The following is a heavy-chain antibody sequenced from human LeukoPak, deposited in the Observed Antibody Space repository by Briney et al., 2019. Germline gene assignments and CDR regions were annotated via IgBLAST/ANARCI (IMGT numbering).Heavy chain of an antibody. CDR1: GFTFSIYS. CDR2: IKQDGSEK. Sequence: GGSLRLSCAASGFTFSIYSVTWVRQAPGKGLEWVANIKQDGSEKYYVDSVKGRFTISRDNAKNSLYLQMNSLRAEDTAVYYCARRFRDWGKAFDIWGQGTMVTVSS. CDR3: ARRFRDWGKAFDI. J-gene: IGHJ3*02. V-gene: IGHV3-7*01. D-gene: IGHD3/OR15-3a*01.